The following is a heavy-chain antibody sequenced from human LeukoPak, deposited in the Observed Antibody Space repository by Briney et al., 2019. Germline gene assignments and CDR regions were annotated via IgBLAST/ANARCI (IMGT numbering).Heavy chain of an antibody. J-gene: IGHJ1*01. CDR2: FRSSGRDI. Sequence: GGSLRLSCEVSGFTLSSYSMTWVRQAPGKGLEWVSSFRSSGRDIIYGDSVKGRFTIARDDAKNSLYLQMNSLRAEDTAVYYCARGPGIAVAPLQHWGQGTLVTVSS. CDR3: ARGPGIAVAPLQH. V-gene: IGHV3-21*01. CDR1: GFTLSSYS. D-gene: IGHD6-19*01.